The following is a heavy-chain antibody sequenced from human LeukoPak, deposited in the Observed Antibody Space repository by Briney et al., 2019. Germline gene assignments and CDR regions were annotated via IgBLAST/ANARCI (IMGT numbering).Heavy chain of an antibody. D-gene: IGHD3-16*01. CDR1: GFTVSSNC. V-gene: IGHV3-53*01. J-gene: IGHJ3*01. CDR2: IYSGGST. CDR3: AKVRKGVGAFDL. Sequence: GGSLRLSCAASGFTVSSNCMSWVRQAPGKGLEWVSVIYSGGSTYYADSLKGRFTVSRDISKNTLYLQMNSLRAEDTAIYYCAKVRKGVGAFDLWGQGTMVTVSS.